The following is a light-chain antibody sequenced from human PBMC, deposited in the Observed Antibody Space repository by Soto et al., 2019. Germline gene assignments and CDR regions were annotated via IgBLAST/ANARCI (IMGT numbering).Light chain of an antibody. CDR1: SNYFGSYNL. V-gene: IGLV2-14*02. CDR2: GVK. J-gene: IGLJ1*01. CDR3: SSYTTSYFYV. Sequence: QSVLAQPASVSGSPGQSITISCTGSSNYFGSYNLVSWYRHHPGKAPKLLIHGVKNRPSGVSYRFSASKSAFTASLTISGLQAEDEAHYYCSSYTTSYFYVFGPGTKVTVL.